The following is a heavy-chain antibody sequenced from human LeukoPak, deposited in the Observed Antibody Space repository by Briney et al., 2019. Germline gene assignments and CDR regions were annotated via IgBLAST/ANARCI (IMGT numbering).Heavy chain of an antibody. J-gene: IGHJ3*02. CDR3: ARDPSDAFDI. CDR1: GYYISTGYY. Sequence: SETLSLTCTVSGYYISTGYYWGWIRQPPGKGLEWIGYIYYSGSTNYNPSLKSRVTISVDTSRNQFSLKLTSVTAADTAVYYCARDPSDAFDIWGQGTMVTVSS. V-gene: IGHV4-59*12. CDR2: IYYSGST.